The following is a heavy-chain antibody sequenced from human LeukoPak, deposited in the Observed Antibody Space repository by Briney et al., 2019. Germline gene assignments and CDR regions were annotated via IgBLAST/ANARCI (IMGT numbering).Heavy chain of an antibody. CDR3: ARDRMGSYLD. D-gene: IGHD3-10*01. CDR1: GYTFTDYY. Sequence: ASVKVSCKASGYTFTDYYIQWVRQAPGQGLEWMGWINPNSGGTTYAQKFQGRVSMTRDTSISTAYMELSRLTYDDTAIFYCARDRMGSYLDWGQGTAVTVSS. V-gene: IGHV1-2*02. J-gene: IGHJ4*02. CDR2: INPNSGGT.